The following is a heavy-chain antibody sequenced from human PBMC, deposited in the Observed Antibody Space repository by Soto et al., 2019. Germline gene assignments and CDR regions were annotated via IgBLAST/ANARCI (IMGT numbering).Heavy chain of an antibody. V-gene: IGHV3-23*01. CDR1: GFTFSSYA. J-gene: IGHJ2*01. Sequence: EVQLLESGGGLVQPGGSLRVSCAASGFTFSSYAMSWVRQAPGKGLEWVSAISGSGGNTYYADSVKGRFTISRDNSKNTVYLQMKSLKAEDTAVYYCARGADYGSGISFFDPWGRGTLATVSS. D-gene: IGHD3-10*01. CDR2: ISGSGGNT. CDR3: ARGADYGSGISFFDP.